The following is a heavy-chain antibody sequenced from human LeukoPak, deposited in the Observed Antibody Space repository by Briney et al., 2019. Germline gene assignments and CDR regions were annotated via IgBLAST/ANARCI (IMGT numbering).Heavy chain of an antibody. D-gene: IGHD2-15*01. V-gene: IGHV3-7*04. CDR2: MKHDGTEK. Sequence: GGSLRLPCAASGFTFSSYWMSWVRQAPGQGLEWVANMKHDGTEKYYVDSVKGRFTISRDNAKNSLDLQMNSLRAEDTAVYYCARDLGYCSGGNCYSYYFDSWGQGTLVTVSS. CDR3: ARDLGYCSGGNCYSYYFDS. CDR1: GFTFSSYW. J-gene: IGHJ4*02.